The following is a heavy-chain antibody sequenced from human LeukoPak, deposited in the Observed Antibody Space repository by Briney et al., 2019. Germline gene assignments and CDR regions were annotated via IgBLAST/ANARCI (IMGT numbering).Heavy chain of an antibody. J-gene: IGHJ4*02. CDR3: AKAHLLDWLLPFDY. V-gene: IGHV3-30*18. Sequence: PGGSLRLSCAASEFTLSSYAMHSVRQAPGKGLERVALVSNDGGDKYYADSVKCRFTISRDNSKNTLYLQMNSLRGEDTGDYYCAKAHLLDWLLPFDYWGQGTLVTVSS. CDR1: EFTLSSYA. D-gene: IGHD3/OR15-3a*01. CDR2: VSNDGGDK.